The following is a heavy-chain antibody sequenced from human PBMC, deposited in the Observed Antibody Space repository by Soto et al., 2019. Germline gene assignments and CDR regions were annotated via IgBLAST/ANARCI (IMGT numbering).Heavy chain of an antibody. CDR1: GGSVSSSSYY. D-gene: IGHD3-9*01. CDR3: GSLEGLATISYYFDY. V-gene: IGHV4-39*01. J-gene: IGHJ4*02. Sequence: QLQLQESGPGLVKPSETLSLTCTVSGGSVSSSSYYWGWVRQPPGKGLEWIGSVYYSGSTYYNTSLESRVTISVDKSKNQFSLKLMSLSAADTAVYYCGSLEGLATISYYFDYWCQGALVTVSS. CDR2: VYYSGST.